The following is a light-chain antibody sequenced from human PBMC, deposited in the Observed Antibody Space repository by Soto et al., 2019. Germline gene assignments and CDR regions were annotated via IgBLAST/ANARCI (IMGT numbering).Light chain of an antibody. CDR2: GAS. CDR3: QQYGDSQVT. J-gene: IGKJ4*01. CDR1: QSVSRNY. Sequence: IVLTQSPGTLSLSPGERATLSCRASQSVSRNYLAWYQQKPGQTPRLLIYGASSRTTGIPDRFSGSGSGTDFTLTISRLEPEDVAVYYCQQYGDSQVTFGGGTKVEIK. V-gene: IGKV3-20*01.